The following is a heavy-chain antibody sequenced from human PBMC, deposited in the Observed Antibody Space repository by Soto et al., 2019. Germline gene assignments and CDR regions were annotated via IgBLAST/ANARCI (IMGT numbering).Heavy chain of an antibody. CDR3: ARETAAGYNWFDP. V-gene: IGHV4-31*03. D-gene: IGHD6-13*01. J-gene: IGHJ5*02. Sequence: QVQLQESGPGLVKPSQTLSLTCTVSGGSISSGGYYWSWIRQHPGKGLEWIGYIYYSGSTYYNPSLKRRVTISVDTSKNQFSLKLSSVTAADTAVYYCARETAAGYNWFDPWGQGTLVTVSS. CDR1: GGSISSGGYY. CDR2: IYYSGST.